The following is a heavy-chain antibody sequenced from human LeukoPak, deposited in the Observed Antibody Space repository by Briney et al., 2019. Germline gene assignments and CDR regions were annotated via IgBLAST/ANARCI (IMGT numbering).Heavy chain of an antibody. V-gene: IGHV4-39*01. CDR2: IYYSGST. CDR3: ARHGIAAAGRKVPYYFDY. J-gene: IGHJ4*02. Sequence: SETLSLTCTVSGGSISSSSYYWGWIRQPPGKGLEWIGSIYYSGSTYYNPSLKSRVTISVDTSKNQFSLKLSSVAAADTAVCYCARHGIAAAGRKVPYYFDYWGQGTLVTVSS. CDR1: GGSISSSSYY. D-gene: IGHD6-13*01.